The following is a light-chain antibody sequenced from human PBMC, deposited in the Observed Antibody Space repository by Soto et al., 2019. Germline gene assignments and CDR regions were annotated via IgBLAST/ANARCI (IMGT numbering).Light chain of an antibody. Sequence: QSVLTQPRSVSGSPGQSVTISCTGTSSDVGGYNYVSWYQQHPGKAPKLMIYDVTKRPSGVPDRLSGSKSGNTASLTISGLQAEDEADYYCCSYAGSDTGVFGGGTKLTVL. CDR2: DVT. CDR1: SSDVGGYNY. V-gene: IGLV2-11*01. J-gene: IGLJ3*02. CDR3: CSYAGSDTGV.